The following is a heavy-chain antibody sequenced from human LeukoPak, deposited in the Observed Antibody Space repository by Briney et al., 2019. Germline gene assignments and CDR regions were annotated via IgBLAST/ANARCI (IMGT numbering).Heavy chain of an antibody. CDR2: IYYTGTT. CDR3: VRLHYSKDGISRPSMDV. CDR1: GGSITTYY. D-gene: IGHD4-11*01. J-gene: IGHJ6*03. V-gene: IGHV4-59*08. Sequence: PSETLPLTCTVSGGSITTYYWSWIRQPPGKRLEWMGYIYYTGTTNYSPSFKSRVTISVDTSKNQFSLRVNSVTDADTAVYYCVRLHYSKDGISRPSMDVWGRGTTVIVSS.